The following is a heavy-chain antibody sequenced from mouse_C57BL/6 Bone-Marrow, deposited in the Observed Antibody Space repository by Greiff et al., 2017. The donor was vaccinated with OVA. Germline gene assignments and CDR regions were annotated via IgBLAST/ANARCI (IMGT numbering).Heavy chain of an antibody. CDR3: ARSLLTFCFDY. CDR2: IDPSDSYT. CDR1: GYTFTSYW. Sequence: QVQLKQPRAELVMPGASVKLSCTASGYTFTSYWMHWVKQRPGQGLEWIGEIDPSDSYTNYNHKFKGKSTLTVDKSSSTAYMQLSSLTSEDSAVYYCARSLLTFCFDYWGQGTTLTVSS. J-gene: IGHJ2*01. V-gene: IGHV1-69*01. D-gene: IGHD4-1*01.